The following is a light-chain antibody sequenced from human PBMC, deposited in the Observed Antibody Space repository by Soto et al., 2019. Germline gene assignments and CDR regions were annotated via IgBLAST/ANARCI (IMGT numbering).Light chain of an antibody. CDR2: ATS. CDR3: QQCDSSRCT. Sequence: EIVLTQSPGTLSLSPGEGAILSCRASQSVRSNYLAWYQQKPGQAPRLLISATSSRATGFSDRFSGSGSGTDFSLTISRLEPEDFAVYYCQQCDSSRCTFGQGTKVEIK. CDR1: QSVRSNY. V-gene: IGKV3-20*01. J-gene: IGKJ1*01.